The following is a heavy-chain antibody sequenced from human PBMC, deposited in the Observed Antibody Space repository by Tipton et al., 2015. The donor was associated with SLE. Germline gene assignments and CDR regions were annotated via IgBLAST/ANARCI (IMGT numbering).Heavy chain of an antibody. D-gene: IGHD3-10*01. CDR2: IYYSGST. Sequence: TLSLTCTVSGGSISSYYWSWIRQPPGKGLEWIGYIYYSGSTNYNPSLKSRVTISVDTSKNQFSLKLSSVTAADTAVYYCAGPLWFGESPAFDIWGQGTMVTVSS. V-gene: IGHV4-59*01. J-gene: IGHJ3*02. CDR3: AGPLWFGESPAFDI. CDR1: GGSISSYY.